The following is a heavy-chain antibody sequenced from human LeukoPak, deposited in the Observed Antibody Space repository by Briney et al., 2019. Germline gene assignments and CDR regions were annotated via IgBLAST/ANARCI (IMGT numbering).Heavy chain of an antibody. Sequence: PGRSLRLSCAASGFTFDDYAMHWVRQAPGKGLEWVSGISWNSGSIGYADSVKGRFTISRDNAKNSLYLQMNSLRAEDTAVYYCARGGAMVRGVVDYWGQGTLVTVSS. V-gene: IGHV3-9*01. CDR1: GFTFDDYA. J-gene: IGHJ4*02. D-gene: IGHD3-10*01. CDR3: ARGGAMVRGVVDY. CDR2: ISWNSGSI.